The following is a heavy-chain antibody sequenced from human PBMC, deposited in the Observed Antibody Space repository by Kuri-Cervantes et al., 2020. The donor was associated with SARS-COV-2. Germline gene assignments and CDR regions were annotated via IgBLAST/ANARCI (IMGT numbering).Heavy chain of an antibody. D-gene: IGHD3/OR15-3a*01. CDR1: GFDFGNYG. J-gene: IGHJ4*02. Sequence: GGSLRLSCVVSGFDFGNYGMNWVRQAPGKGLEWISYITSRSSTIYYADSVKGRFTISRDNAKNSLYLQMNSLRAEDTAAYYCASGLTRDYWGQGTLVTVSS. V-gene: IGHV3-48*01. CDR3: ASGLTRDY. CDR2: ITSRSSTI.